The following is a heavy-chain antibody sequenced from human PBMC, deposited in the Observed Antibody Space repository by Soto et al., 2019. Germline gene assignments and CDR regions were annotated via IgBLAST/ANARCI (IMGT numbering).Heavy chain of an antibody. CDR3: ARNGGDGYNFDPSFDY. CDR1: GFTFSDYY. Sequence: GGSRRLSCAAFGFTFSDYYMSWIRQAPGKGLEWVSYIRSSSRYTNYADSVKGRFTISRDNAKNSLYLQMNSLRAEDTAVYYCARNGGDGYNFDPSFDYWGQGTLVTVSS. V-gene: IGHV3-11*06. CDR2: IRSSSRYT. J-gene: IGHJ4*02. D-gene: IGHD5-12*01.